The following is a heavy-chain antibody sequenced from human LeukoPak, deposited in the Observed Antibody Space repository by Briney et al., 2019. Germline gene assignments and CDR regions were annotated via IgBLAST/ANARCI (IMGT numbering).Heavy chain of an antibody. Sequence: GRSLRPSCAASGFTSSPYALHCVRQAPGKGLEWVAVVSFDGIVKYYAEFVKGRFTVSRDNSKNTVDLQMHSLETEDTAVYYCARSLTIQEFLQHWGQGTLVTVSS. CDR1: GFTSSPYA. J-gene: IGHJ1*01. V-gene: IGHV3-30-3*01. CDR3: ARSLTIQEFLQH. D-gene: IGHD3-10*01. CDR2: VSFDGIVK.